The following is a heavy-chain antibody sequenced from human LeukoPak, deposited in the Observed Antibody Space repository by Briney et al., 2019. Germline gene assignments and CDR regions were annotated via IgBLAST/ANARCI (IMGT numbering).Heavy chain of an antibody. CDR1: GFTFSSYS. CDR2: ISSSSSYI. V-gene: IGHV3-21*01. CDR3: AGHLPSYCYGSGSYYSWFGDY. D-gene: IGHD3-10*01. Sequence: GGSLRLSCAASGFTFSSYSMNWVRQAPGKGLEWVSSISSSSSYIYYADSVKGRFTISRDNAKNSLYLQMNSLRAEDTAVYYCAGHLPSYCYGSGSYYSWFGDYWGQGTLVTVSS. J-gene: IGHJ4*02.